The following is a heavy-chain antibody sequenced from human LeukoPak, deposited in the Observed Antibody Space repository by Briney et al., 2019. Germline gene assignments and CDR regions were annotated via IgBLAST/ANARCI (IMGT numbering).Heavy chain of an antibody. CDR3: AKDRSCTNNICHGDFGY. V-gene: IGHV3-23*01. CDR2: ISGSGGST. Sequence: PGGSLRLSCAASGFTFSSYAMSWVRQAPGKGLEWVSDISGSGGSTYYADSVKGRFTISRDNSKNTLYLQMNSLGAEDTAVYYCAKDRSCTNNICHGDFGYWGQGTLVTVSS. D-gene: IGHD2-8*01. CDR1: GFTFSSYA. J-gene: IGHJ4*02.